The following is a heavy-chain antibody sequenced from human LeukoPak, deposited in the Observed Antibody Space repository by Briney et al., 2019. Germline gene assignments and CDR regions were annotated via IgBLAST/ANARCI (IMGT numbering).Heavy chain of an antibody. D-gene: IGHD1-1*01. V-gene: IGHV3-7*03. CDR1: GFTLSSYW. Sequence: GSLRLSCAASGFTLSSYWMSWVRQAPGKGLGWVANIKQDGSEKYYVDSVKGRFTISRDNAKNSLYLQMNSLRAEDTAVYYCAREAGTTFLGFGYFDYWGQGTLVTVSS. CDR3: AREAGTTFLGFGYFDY. J-gene: IGHJ4*02. CDR2: IKQDGSEK.